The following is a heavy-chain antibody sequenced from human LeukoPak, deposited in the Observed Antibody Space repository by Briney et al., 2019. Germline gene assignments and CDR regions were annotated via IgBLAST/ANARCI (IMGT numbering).Heavy chain of an antibody. CDR3: ARSRNMVRGVTHFDY. J-gene: IGHJ4*02. CDR1: GGSISSYY. Sequence: SETLSLTCTVSGGSISSYYWSWIRQPPGKGLEWIGYIYYSGSTNYNPSLKSRVTISVDTSKNQFSLKLSSVTAADTAVYYCARSRNMVRGVTHFDYWGQGTLVTVSS. D-gene: IGHD3-10*01. CDR2: IYYSGST. V-gene: IGHV4-59*01.